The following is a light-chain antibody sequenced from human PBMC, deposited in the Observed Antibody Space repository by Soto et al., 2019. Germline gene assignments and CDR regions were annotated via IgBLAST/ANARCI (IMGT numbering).Light chain of an antibody. CDR1: SSNIGNNA. CDR3: AAWKDTRNVVF. J-gene: IGLJ2*01. CDR2: YDD. Sequence: QSVLTQPPSVSEAPRQRVTISCSGSSSNIGNNAVNWYQQLPGKAPKLLIYYDDLLPSGVSDRFSGSKSGTSASLAISGLQFGDGAIYYCAAWKDTRNVVFFGGGTK. V-gene: IGLV1-36*01.